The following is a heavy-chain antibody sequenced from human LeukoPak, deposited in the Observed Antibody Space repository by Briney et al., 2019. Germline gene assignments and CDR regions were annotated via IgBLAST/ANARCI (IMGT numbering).Heavy chain of an antibody. J-gene: IGHJ4*02. D-gene: IGHD2-2*01. Sequence: GGSLRLSYAASGLTFSNYCMSCVRQAPGEELEWEANIKEDGNKKYYVYSVKGRFTISRDNAKKLLYLQMNSLRAEDTAVYYCARDRSRSYYWGQGTLVTVSS. V-gene: IGHV3-7*01. CDR3: ARDRSRSYY. CDR2: IKEDGNKK. CDR1: GLTFSNYC.